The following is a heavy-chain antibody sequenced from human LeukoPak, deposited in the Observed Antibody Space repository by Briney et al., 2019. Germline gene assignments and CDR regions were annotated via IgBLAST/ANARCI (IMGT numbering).Heavy chain of an antibody. CDR2: IYVTGST. CDR3: ARDIEGYYYDSSGYYHNWFDP. D-gene: IGHD3-22*01. CDR1: GASISSYY. Sequence: SETLSLTCTVSGASISSYYWSWIRQPAGKALEWIGRIYVTGSTTYNPSLESRVTMSLDTSKNHFSLKLRSVTAADTAVYYCARDIEGYYYDSSGYYHNWFDPWGQGTLVTVSS. V-gene: IGHV4-4*07. J-gene: IGHJ5*02.